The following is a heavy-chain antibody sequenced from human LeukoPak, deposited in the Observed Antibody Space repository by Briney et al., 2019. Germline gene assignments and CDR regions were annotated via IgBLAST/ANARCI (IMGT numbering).Heavy chain of an antibody. CDR1: GGSMIDHY. V-gene: IGHV4-59*11. CDR3: ARDTHEYGSGSYHDDTFDS. CDR2: MHHSGKA. J-gene: IGHJ3*02. Sequence: PSETLSLTCTVSGGSMIDHYWSWVRQPPGKGLEWVGYMHHSGKANSNPSLKSRVTISVDTSKNQVSLKLSSVTAADTAVYYCARDTHEYGSGSYHDDTFDSWGQGTLVTVSS. D-gene: IGHD3-10*01.